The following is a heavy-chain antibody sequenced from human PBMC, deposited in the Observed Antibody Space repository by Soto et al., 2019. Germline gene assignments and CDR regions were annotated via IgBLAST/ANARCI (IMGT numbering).Heavy chain of an antibody. Sequence: QVQLQESGPGLVKPSETLSLTCTVSGGSISSYYWSWIRQPAGKGLEWIGRIYTSGSTNYNPSLKSRVTMSVDTSKNQFSLKLSSVTAADTAVYYCARDNDSSGYYSPDAFAIWGQGTMVTVSS. D-gene: IGHD3-22*01. CDR2: IYTSGST. V-gene: IGHV4-4*07. CDR1: GGSISSYY. CDR3: ARDNDSSGYYSPDAFAI. J-gene: IGHJ3*02.